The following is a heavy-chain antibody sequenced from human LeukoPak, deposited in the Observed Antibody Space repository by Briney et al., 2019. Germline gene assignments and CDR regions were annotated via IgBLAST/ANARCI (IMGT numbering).Heavy chain of an antibody. CDR2: INHSGST. CDR1: GGSFSGYY. CDR3: ARGSDIVVVPAAIVLPTENWFDP. D-gene: IGHD2-2*01. J-gene: IGHJ5*02. Sequence: PSETLSLTCAVYGGSFSGYYWSWIRQPPGKGLEWIGEINHSGSTNYNPSLKSRVTISVDTSKNQFSLKLSSVTAADTAVYYCARGSDIVVVPAAIVLPTENWFDPWGQGTLVTVSS. V-gene: IGHV4-34*01.